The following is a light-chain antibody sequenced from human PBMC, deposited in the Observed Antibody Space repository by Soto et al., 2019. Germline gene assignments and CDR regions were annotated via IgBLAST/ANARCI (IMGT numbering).Light chain of an antibody. J-gene: IGKJ2*01. CDR2: GAS. CDR1: QSVSSSY. CDR3: QQYCSSPYT. Sequence: EIVLTQSPGTLSLSPGERATLSCRASQSVSSSYLSWHQQKPGQAPSLLNCGASSRATGIPDRFSGSGSGTDFTLTISRLEPEDFAAYYCQQYCSSPYTFGQGTKLEIK. V-gene: IGKV3-20*01.